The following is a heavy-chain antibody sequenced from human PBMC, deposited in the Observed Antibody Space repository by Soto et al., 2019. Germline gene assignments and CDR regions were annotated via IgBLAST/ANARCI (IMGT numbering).Heavy chain of an antibody. CDR1: GFTFSSYG. D-gene: IGHD3-3*01. V-gene: IGHV3-33*01. CDR3: ARTPLGYDFWGGSMDV. Sequence: GGSLRLSCAASGFTFSSYGMHWVRQAPGKGLEWVAVIWYDGSNKYYADSVKGRFTISRDNSKNTLYLQMNSLRAEDTAVYYCARTPLGYDFWGGSMDVWGKGTTVTVSS. CDR2: IWYDGSNK. J-gene: IGHJ6*03.